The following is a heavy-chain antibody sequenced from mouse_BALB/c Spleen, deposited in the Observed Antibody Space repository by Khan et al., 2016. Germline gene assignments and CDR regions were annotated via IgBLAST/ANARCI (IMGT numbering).Heavy chain of an antibody. Sequence: QVQLKQSGPGLVAPSQSLSITCTVSGFSITGFAVNWVRQPPGKGLEWLGVIWGDGSTDYASALKSRLSISKDDSKSQVFLKMNSLQTDDTARYYCASYYDYDGGFAYWGQGTLVTVSA. V-gene: IGHV2-6-7*01. D-gene: IGHD2-4*01. J-gene: IGHJ3*01. CDR1: GFSITGFA. CDR3: ASYYDYDGGFAY. CDR2: IWGDGST.